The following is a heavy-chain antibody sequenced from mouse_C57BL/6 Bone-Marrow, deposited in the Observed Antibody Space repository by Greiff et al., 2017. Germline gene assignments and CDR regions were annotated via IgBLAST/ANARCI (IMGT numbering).Heavy chain of an antibody. D-gene: IGHD1-1*01. CDR2: IWTGGGT. Sequence: VKVVESGPGLVAPSQSLSITCTVSGFSLTSYAISWVRQPPGKGLEWLGVIWTGGGTNYNSALKSRLSISKDNSKSQVFLKMNSLQTDDTARYYCARDYYGGEGFAYWGQGTLVTVSA. CDR3: ARDYYGGEGFAY. J-gene: IGHJ3*01. V-gene: IGHV2-9-1*01. CDR1: GFSLTSYA.